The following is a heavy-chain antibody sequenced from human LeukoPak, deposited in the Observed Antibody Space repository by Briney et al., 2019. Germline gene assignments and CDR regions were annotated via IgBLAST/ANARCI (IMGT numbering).Heavy chain of an antibody. CDR3: AKDTFRSSGPGY. Sequence: GGSLRLSCAASGFTFSSYGMHWVRQAPGKGLEWVAVIWYDGSNKYYADSVKCRFTISRDNSKNTLYLQMNSLRAEDTAVYYCAKDTFRSSGPGYWGQGTLVTVSS. CDR1: GFTFSSYG. CDR2: IWYDGSNK. V-gene: IGHV3-33*06. J-gene: IGHJ4*02. D-gene: IGHD6-19*01.